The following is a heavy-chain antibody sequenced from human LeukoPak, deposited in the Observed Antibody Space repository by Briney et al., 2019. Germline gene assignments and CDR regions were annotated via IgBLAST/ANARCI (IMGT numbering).Heavy chain of an antibody. CDR2: IYDSGST. Sequence: PSETLSLTCAVSGGSVSSGGYSWSWIRQLPGRDLEWIGYIYDSGSTYYNSSLKSRVTISVDRSKNQFSLKLSSVTAADTAVYYCARRNGPFDYWGQGTLVTVSS. D-gene: IGHD1-1*01. V-gene: IGHV4-30-2*01. J-gene: IGHJ4*02. CDR3: ARRNGPFDY. CDR1: GGSVSSGGYS.